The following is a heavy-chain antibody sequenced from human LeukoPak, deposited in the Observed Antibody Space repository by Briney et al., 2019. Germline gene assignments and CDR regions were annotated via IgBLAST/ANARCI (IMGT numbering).Heavy chain of an antibody. CDR3: ARHAIKAFDI. CDR1: GGSISSYY. CDR2: IYYSGST. Sequence: SETLSLTCTVSGGSISSYYWSWIRQPPGKGLEWIGYIYYSGSTNYNPSLKSRVTISVDTSKNQFSLKLSSVTAADTAVYYCARHAIKAFDIWGQVTMVTVSS. D-gene: IGHD5-12*01. J-gene: IGHJ3*02. V-gene: IGHV4-59*08.